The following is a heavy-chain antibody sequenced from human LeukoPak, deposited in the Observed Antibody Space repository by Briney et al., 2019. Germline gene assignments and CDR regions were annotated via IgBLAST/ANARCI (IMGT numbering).Heavy chain of an antibody. CDR1: GGSISSYY. Sequence: SETLSLTCTVSGGSISSYYWSWIRQPPGKGLEWIGYIYYSGSTNYNPSLKSRVTLSVDTSKNQFSLKLSSVTAADTAVYYCARAVSRYYDFWSGYNHFDYWGQGTLVTVSS. D-gene: IGHD3-3*01. J-gene: IGHJ4*02. CDR3: ARAVSRYYDFWSGYNHFDY. V-gene: IGHV4-59*01. CDR2: IYYSGST.